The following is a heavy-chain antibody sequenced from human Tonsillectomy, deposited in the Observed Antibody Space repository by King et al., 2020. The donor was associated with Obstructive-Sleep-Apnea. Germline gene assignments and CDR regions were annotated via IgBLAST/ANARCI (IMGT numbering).Heavy chain of an antibody. V-gene: IGHV2-5*02. D-gene: IGHD3-9*01. CDR3: AHSLNYDILTGYTNDLYYFDY. CDR1: GFSLSTSGVG. CDR2: IYLDDDK. J-gene: IGHJ4*02. Sequence: TLKESGPTLVKPTQTLTLTCTFSGFSLSTSGVGVGWVRQPPGKALEGLELIYLDDDKGYSTSLKSGLTITKDTSKNQVVLTITNMDPVDTATYYCAHSLNYDILTGYTNDLYYFDYWGQGTLVTVSS.